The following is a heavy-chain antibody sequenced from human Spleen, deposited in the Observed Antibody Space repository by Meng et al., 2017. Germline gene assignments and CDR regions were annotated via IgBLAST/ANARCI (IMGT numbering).Heavy chain of an antibody. CDR1: GYNFPDYW. CDR3: ARDEDISAAGKLFGDY. V-gene: IGHV1-2*06. J-gene: IGHJ4*02. D-gene: IGHD6-13*01. CDR2: IDPKSGDT. Sequence: QVAVVQSGAEVKKPGASVKVSCKPSGYNFPDYWLHWVRRAPGQGLEWMGRIDPKSGDTHYAQRFQGRVTMTGDTSISTAYMELSGLRSDDTAMYYCARDEDISAAGKLFGDYWGQGTLVTVSS.